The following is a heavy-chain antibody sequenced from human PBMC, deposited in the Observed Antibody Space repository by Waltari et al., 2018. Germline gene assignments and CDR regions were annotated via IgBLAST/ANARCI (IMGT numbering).Heavy chain of an antibody. J-gene: IGHJ4*02. CDR3: ARVPTRYYDSLGWGFFDQ. V-gene: IGHV4-59*08. CDR1: GDFPSDDP. CDR2: LRNTGGT. Sequence: HVQLQESGPGLVKPSETLSLTYTVSGDFPSDDPWTWIRQAPGKGLEWIAYLRNTGGTKGTPSRGRRVTVSAVTSKKQFSRVLTSVTAADTAVDDCARVPTRYYDSLGWGFFDQWGQGILVTVSS. D-gene: IGHD3-22*01.